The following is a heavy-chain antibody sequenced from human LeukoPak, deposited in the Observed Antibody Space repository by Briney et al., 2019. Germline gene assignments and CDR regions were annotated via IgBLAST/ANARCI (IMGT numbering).Heavy chain of an antibody. CDR1: GFTFSSYW. CDR3: AKKPRHYDFWSGFRVYFDY. CDR2: IKQDGSQK. D-gene: IGHD3-3*01. J-gene: IGHJ4*02. Sequence: GGSLRLSCAASGFTFSSYWMSWVRQAPGKGLEWVANIKQDGSQKYYVDSVKGRFTISRDNSRNTLYLQMNSLRAEDTAVYYCAKKPRHYDFWSGFRVYFDYWGQGTLVTVSS. V-gene: IGHV3-7*03.